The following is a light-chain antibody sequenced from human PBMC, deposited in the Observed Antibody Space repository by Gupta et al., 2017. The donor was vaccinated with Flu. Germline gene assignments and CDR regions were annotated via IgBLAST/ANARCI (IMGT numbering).Light chain of an antibody. CDR2: KAS. J-gene: IGKJ1*01. V-gene: IGKV1-5*03. CDR1: QSISSW. CDR3: QPYNSYSGT. Sequence: GDRVTITCRASQSISSWLAWYQQIPGQAPKVLIYKASSLQSGVPSRFSGSGSGTEFTLTISSLQPDDFATYYCQPYNSYSGTFGQGTKVEIK.